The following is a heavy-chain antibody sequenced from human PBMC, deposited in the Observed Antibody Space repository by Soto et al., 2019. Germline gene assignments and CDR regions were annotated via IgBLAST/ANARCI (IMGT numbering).Heavy chain of an antibody. D-gene: IGHD3-3*01. CDR3: ASSYYDFWSGYYASAYYYHYMDV. CDR2: IYYSGST. Sequence: PSETLSLTCTVYGGSISSYYWSWIRQPPGKGMEWIGYIYYSGSTNYNPSLKSRVTISVDTSKYQFSLKLSSVTAADTAVYYCASSYYDFWSGYYASAYYYHYMDVWGKGTTITVSS. CDR1: GGSISSYY. V-gene: IGHV4-59*08. J-gene: IGHJ6*03.